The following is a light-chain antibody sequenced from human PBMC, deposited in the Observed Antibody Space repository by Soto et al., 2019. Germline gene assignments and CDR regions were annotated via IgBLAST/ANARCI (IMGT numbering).Light chain of an antibody. CDR2: GAT. Sequence: EIVLTQSPATLSLSPWERATLSCRASQTVRDNLGWYQQKPGQPPRLLIYGATTRATGIPARFSGSGSGTEVTLTISSLQSEDFAVYYCQQYNNWPLTFGGGTKVDIK. V-gene: IGKV3D-15*01. CDR1: QTVRDN. J-gene: IGKJ4*01. CDR3: QQYNNWPLT.